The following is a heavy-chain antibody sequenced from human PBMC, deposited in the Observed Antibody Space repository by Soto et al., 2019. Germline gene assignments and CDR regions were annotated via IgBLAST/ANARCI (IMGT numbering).Heavy chain of an antibody. J-gene: IGHJ4*02. D-gene: IGHD6-6*01. CDR3: ARDRGYRRSSGGEFDH. CDR1: GYTFTSYG. Sequence: ASVKVSCKASGYTFTSYGISWVRQAPGQGLEWMGWITAYNGNTNYAQKVQGRVTMTTDTSTSTAYMELRRLRSDDTAVYYCARDRGYRRSSGGEFDHWGPGTLATVSS. V-gene: IGHV1-18*01. CDR2: ITAYNGNT.